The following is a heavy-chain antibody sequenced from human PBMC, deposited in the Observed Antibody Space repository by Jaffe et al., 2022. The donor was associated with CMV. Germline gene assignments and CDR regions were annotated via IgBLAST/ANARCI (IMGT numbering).Heavy chain of an antibody. CDR1: GFTFSSYA. D-gene: IGHD3-3*01. V-gene: IGHV3-64D*06. Sequence: EVQLVESGGGLVQPGGSLRLSCSASGFTFSSYAMHWVRQAPGKGLEYVSAISSNGGSTYYADSVKGRFTISRDNSKNTLYLQMSSLRAEDTAVYYCVKAFVDYDFWSGYYMFDYWGQGTLVTVSS. J-gene: IGHJ4*02. CDR3: VKAFVDYDFWSGYYMFDY. CDR2: ISSNGGST.